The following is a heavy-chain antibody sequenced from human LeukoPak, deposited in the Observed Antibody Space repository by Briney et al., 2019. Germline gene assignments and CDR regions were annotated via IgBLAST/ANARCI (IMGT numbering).Heavy chain of an antibody. D-gene: IGHD2-2*02. J-gene: IGHJ3*02. V-gene: IGHV4-31*11. Sequence: TSETLSLTCAVSGGSFTSGGYYWSWIRQHPGKGLEWIGYVYSTGSTYYNPSLNSRVTMSLDTSKNQFSLKLTSVTAADTAVYYCAREQYQLLYGAFDIWGQGTMVTVSS. CDR2: VYSTGST. CDR3: AREQYQLLYGAFDI. CDR1: GGSFTSGGYY.